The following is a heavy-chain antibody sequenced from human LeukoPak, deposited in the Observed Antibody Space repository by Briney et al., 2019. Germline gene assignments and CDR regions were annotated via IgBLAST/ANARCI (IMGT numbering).Heavy chain of an antibody. CDR1: GGTFSSYA. CDR3: ARDRGWYYDSSGYSTHFDI. J-gene: IGHJ3*02. CDR2: ISAYNGNT. V-gene: IGHV1-18*01. Sequence: ASVKVSCKASGGTFSSYAISWVRQAPGQGLEWMGWISAYNGNTNYAQKLQGRVTMTTDTSTSTAYMELRSLRSDDTAVYYCARDRGWYYDSSGYSTHFDIWGQGTMVTVSS. D-gene: IGHD3-22*01.